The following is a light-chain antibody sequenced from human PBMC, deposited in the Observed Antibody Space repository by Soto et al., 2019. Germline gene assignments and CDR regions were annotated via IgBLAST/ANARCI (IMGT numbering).Light chain of an antibody. V-gene: IGKV1-9*01. CDR3: QQLNSYPPDT. Sequence: IQLTQSPSSLSASVGDRVTITCRASQGISSYLAWYQQKPGKAPKLLIYAASTLQSGVPSRFSGSGSGTDFTLTISSLQPEDVATYYCQQLNSYPPDTFGQGTKLEIK. CDR1: QGISSY. J-gene: IGKJ2*01. CDR2: AAS.